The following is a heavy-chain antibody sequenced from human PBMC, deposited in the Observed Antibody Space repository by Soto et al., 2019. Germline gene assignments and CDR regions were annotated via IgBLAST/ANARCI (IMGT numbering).Heavy chain of an antibody. V-gene: IGHV1-18*01. Sequence: QVQLVQSGAELRKPGASVKVSCKASGYSFSSYGINWVRQAPGQGLEWMGWINTYNGNRNYAQKFEDKVTMTTATSTKTCYMELRRLKSDDPAIYYCARDRRRGYDSSGFYSWGQGTLVTVSS. D-gene: IGHD3-22*01. CDR3: ARDRRRGYDSSGFYS. CDR1: GYSFSSYG. CDR2: INTYNGNR. J-gene: IGHJ4*02.